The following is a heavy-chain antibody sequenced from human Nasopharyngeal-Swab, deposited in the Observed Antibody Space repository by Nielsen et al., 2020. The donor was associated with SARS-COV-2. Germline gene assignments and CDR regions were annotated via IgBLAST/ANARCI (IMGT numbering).Heavy chain of an antibody. CDR1: GYSISSGYY. V-gene: IGHV4-38-2*02. CDR3: AREGYSYGNNWFDP. J-gene: IGHJ5*02. CDR2: IYHSGST. D-gene: IGHD5-18*01. Sequence: SETLSFTCTVSGYSISSGYYWGWIRQPPGKGLEWIGSIYHSGSTYYNPSLKSRVTISVDTSKNQFSLKLSSVTAADTAVYYCAREGYSYGNNWFDPWGQGTLVTVSS.